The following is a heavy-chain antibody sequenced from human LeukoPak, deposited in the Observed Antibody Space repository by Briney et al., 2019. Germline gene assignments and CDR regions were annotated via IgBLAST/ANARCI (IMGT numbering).Heavy chain of an antibody. Sequence: PGGSLRLSCAASGFTFDDYAMHWVRQAPGKGLEWVSGISWNSGSIGYADSVKGRFTISRDNAKNSLYLQMNSLRAEDTALYYCAKDIGWELTGGSGMDVWGQGTTVTVSS. D-gene: IGHD3-10*01. CDR1: GFTFDDYA. J-gene: IGHJ6*02. CDR2: ISWNSGSI. V-gene: IGHV3-9*01. CDR3: AKDIGWELTGGSGMDV.